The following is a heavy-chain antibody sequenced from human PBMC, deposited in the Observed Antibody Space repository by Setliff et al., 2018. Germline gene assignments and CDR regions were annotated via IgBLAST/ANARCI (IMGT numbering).Heavy chain of an antibody. V-gene: IGHV1-69*13. D-gene: IGHD3-22*01. Sequence: SVKVSCKASGGSFRSDGFSWVRQAPGQGLEWMGMIIPVFRTAKYAQQFQGRVTISADESTRTAYMELGSLRFEDTAVYHCARDTRDKYDTSGYYLSLDSWGQGTLVTVSS. CDR1: GGSFRSDG. CDR3: ARDTRDKYDTSGYYLSLDS. J-gene: IGHJ4*02. CDR2: IIPVFRTA.